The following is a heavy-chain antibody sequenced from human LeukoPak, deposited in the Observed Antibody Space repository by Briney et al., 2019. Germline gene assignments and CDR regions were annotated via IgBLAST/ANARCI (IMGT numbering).Heavy chain of an antibody. CDR1: GYTFTCYY. CDR2: INPNSGGT. D-gene: IGHD1-26*01. CDR3: ARDKGGGSYYDY. J-gene: IGHJ4*02. V-gene: IGHV1-2*02. Sequence: ASVKVSCKASGYTFTCYYMHWVRQAPGQGLEWMGWINPNSGGTNYAQKFQGRVTMTRDTSISTAYMELSRLRSDDTAVYYCARDKGGGSYYDYWGQGPLDTVSS.